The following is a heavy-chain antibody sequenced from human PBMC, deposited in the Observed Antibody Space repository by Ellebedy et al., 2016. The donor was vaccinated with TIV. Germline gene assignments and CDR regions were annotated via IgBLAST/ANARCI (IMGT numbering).Heavy chain of an antibody. Sequence: GESLKISCAASGFTFSSYWMRWVRQAPGKGLEWVSNIKQDGREKYYVDSVKGRFTISRDNAKNSLYLQMNSLRAEDTAVYDCARDQGVSNWFDPWGQGTLVTVSS. CDR3: ARDQGVSNWFDP. CDR1: GFTFSSYW. J-gene: IGHJ5*02. CDR2: IKQDGREK. V-gene: IGHV3-7*01. D-gene: IGHD5/OR15-5a*01.